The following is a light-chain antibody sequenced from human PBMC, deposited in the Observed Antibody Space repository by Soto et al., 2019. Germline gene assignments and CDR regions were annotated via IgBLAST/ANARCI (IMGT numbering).Light chain of an antibody. CDR1: QSVSSSY. J-gene: IGKJ2*01. CDR2: GAP. V-gene: IGKV3-20*01. Sequence: EIVLTQSPGTLSLSPGERATLSCRASQSVSSSYLAWYQQKPGQAPRLLIYGAPSRATGIPDRFSGSGSGRGVHVYISRLEAEDLVVYYCQQYGSSPYTFGRGTKLEIK. CDR3: QQYGSSPYT.